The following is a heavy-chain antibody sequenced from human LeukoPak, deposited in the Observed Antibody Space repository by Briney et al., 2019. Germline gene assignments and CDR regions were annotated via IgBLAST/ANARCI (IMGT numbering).Heavy chain of an antibody. J-gene: IGHJ4*02. Sequence: GGSLRLSCAASGFTFSGYAMSWVRQAPGKGLEWVSAISGSGGSTYYADSVKGRFTISRDISKNTPYLQMNSLRAEDTAVYYCAKGRGYDFWSGPSDYWGQGTLVTVSS. D-gene: IGHD3-3*01. CDR2: ISGSGGST. V-gene: IGHV3-23*01. CDR1: GFTFSGYA. CDR3: AKGRGYDFWSGPSDY.